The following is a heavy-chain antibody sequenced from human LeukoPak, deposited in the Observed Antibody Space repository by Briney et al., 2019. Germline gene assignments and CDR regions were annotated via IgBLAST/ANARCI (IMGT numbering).Heavy chain of an antibody. D-gene: IGHD3-22*01. CDR2: KYYNGGP. CDR3: ARADSSGYSIFGY. J-gene: IGHJ4*02. Sequence: PSETLSLTCTVSGGSISGYSWSWIRQPPGKGLEWIGYKYYNGGPTYNPSLESRVTISADTSKNQLSLKLTSVTAADTAVYYCARADSSGYSIFGYWGQGTLVTVSS. CDR1: GGSISGYS. V-gene: IGHV4-59*01.